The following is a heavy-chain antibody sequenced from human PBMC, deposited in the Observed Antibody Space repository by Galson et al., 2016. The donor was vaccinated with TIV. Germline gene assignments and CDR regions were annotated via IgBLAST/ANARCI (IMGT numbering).Heavy chain of an antibody. CDR1: GYAFTSFF. J-gene: IGHJ4*02. CDR3: ARGGRGSAWYADY. CDR2: VNPNSGGT. Sequence: SVKVSCKAFGYAFTSFFVHWVRQAPGQGLEWLGRVNPNSGGTFYAQKFEGRLTLTWDTSTSTIYMELNSLISGDTAVYYCARGGRGSAWYADYWGQGSPVTVSS. V-gene: IGHV1-2*06. D-gene: IGHD6-13*01.